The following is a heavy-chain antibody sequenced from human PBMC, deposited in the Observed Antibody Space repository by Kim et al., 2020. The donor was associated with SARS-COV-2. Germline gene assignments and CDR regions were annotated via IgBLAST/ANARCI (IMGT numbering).Heavy chain of an antibody. Sequence: TIYAQKFQGRVTMTEDTSTDTAYMELSSLRSEDTAVYYCAADSSSWFDYWGQGTLVTVSS. V-gene: IGHV1-24*01. J-gene: IGHJ4*02. CDR2: T. CDR3: AADSSSWFDY. D-gene: IGHD6-13*01.